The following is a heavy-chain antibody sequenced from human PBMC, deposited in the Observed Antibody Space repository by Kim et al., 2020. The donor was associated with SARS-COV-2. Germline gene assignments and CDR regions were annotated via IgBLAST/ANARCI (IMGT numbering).Heavy chain of an antibody. J-gene: IGHJ6*02. CDR1: GYSFTSYW. CDR2: IYPGDSDT. CDR3: ARCRGPQDIVVVPAARVAEGDYYYYGMDV. V-gene: IGHV5-51*01. Sequence: GESLKISCKGSGYSFTSYWIGWVRQMPGKGLEWMGIIYPGDSDTRYSPSFQGQVTISADKSISTAYLQWSSLKASDTAMYYCARCRGPQDIVVVPAARVAEGDYYYYGMDVWGQGTTVTVSS. D-gene: IGHD2-2*01.